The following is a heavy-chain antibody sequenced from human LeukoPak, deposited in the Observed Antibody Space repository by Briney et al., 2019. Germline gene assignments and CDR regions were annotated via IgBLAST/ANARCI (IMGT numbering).Heavy chain of an antibody. Sequence: PSETLSLTCTVSGGSISSYYWSWIRQPPGKGLEWIGYIYYSGSTNYNPSLKSRVTISVDTSKNQFSLKLSSVTAADTAVYYCARVSLEGGYYGSGSYEAWFDPWGQGTLVTVSS. D-gene: IGHD3-10*01. CDR3: ARVSLEGGYYGSGSYEAWFDP. CDR2: IYYSGST. V-gene: IGHV4-59*12. J-gene: IGHJ5*02. CDR1: GGSISSYY.